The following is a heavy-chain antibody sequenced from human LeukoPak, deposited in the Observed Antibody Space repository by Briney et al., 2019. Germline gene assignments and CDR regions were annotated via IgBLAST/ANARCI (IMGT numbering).Heavy chain of an antibody. Sequence: AGRSLRLSCAASGFTFSSYGMHWVRQAPGKGLEWVSAISGSGDSTYYADSVKGRFTISRDNSKNTLYLQMSSLRVEDTAVYYCAKDLLTILSFDIWGQGTMVTVSS. D-gene: IGHD3-9*01. CDR3: AKDLLTILSFDI. J-gene: IGHJ3*02. CDR1: GFTFSSYG. V-gene: IGHV3-23*01. CDR2: ISGSGDST.